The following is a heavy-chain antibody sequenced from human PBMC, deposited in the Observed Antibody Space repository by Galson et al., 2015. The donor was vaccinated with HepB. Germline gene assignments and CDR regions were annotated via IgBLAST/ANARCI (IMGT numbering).Heavy chain of an antibody. CDR3: ATAASGSYYGGMDV. V-gene: IGHV1-24*01. CDR1: GYTLTKLS. J-gene: IGHJ6*02. CDR2: FDPEDGET. D-gene: IGHD1-26*01. Sequence: SVKVSCKVSGYTLTKLSMHWVRQAPGKGLEWMGGFDPEDGETIYAQKFQGRVTMTEDTSTDTAYMELSSLRSEGTAVYYCATAASGSYYGGMDVWGQGTTVTVSS.